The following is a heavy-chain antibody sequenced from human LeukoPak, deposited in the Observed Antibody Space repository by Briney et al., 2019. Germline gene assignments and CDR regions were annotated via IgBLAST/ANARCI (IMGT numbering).Heavy chain of an antibody. V-gene: IGHV3-23*01. CDR3: AGYGDYVDY. CDR2: ISGSGGRT. J-gene: IGHJ4*02. Sequence: GGSLRLSCTASGFTFSSYAMSWVRQAPGKGLEWVSAISGSGGRTYYADSVKGRFTISRDNSKNTLYLQMNSLRAEDTAVYYCAGYGDYVDYWGQGTLVTVPS. D-gene: IGHD4-17*01. CDR1: GFTFSSYA.